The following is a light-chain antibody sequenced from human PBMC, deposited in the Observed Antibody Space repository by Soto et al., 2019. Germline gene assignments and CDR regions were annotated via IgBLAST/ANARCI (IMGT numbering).Light chain of an antibody. CDR1: RSDVGGYEF. CDR3: GSYTGSIYV. J-gene: IGLJ1*01. Sequence: QSALTQPPAVPGSPGHSITISCTGTRSDVGGYEFVSWYQQHPGKAPKLMIYEVSNRPSGVSSRFSGSKSGNTASLTISGLQAEDEADYYCGSYTGSIYVFGTGTKLTVL. V-gene: IGLV2-14*01. CDR2: EVS.